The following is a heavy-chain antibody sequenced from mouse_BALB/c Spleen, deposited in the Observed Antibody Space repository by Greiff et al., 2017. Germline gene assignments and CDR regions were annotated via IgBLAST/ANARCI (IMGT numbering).Heavy chain of an antibody. Sequence: QVQLQQSGAELVKPGASVKLSCKASGYTFTSYWMHWVKQRPGQGLEWIGEIDPSDSYTNYNQKFKGKATLTVDKSSSTAYMQLSSLTSEDSAVYYCARNYRYLRAMDYWGQGTSVTVSS. CDR3: ARNYRYLRAMDY. J-gene: IGHJ4*01. D-gene: IGHD1-2*01. V-gene: IGHV1-69*02. CDR2: IDPSDSYT. CDR1: GYTFTSYW.